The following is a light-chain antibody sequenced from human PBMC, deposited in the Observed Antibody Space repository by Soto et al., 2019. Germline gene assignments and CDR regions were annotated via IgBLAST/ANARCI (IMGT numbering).Light chain of an antibody. CDR3: AAWDDSPNGVV. J-gene: IGLJ2*01. V-gene: IGLV2-11*01. CDR1: SSDVGAYNY. Sequence: QSALTQPRSVSGSPGQSVIISCTGTSSDVGAYNYVSWYQQHPGKAPKLMIYDVSKRPSGVPDRFSGSKSGTSASLAISGLLSEDEADYYCAAWDDSPNGVVFGGGTKLTVL. CDR2: DVS.